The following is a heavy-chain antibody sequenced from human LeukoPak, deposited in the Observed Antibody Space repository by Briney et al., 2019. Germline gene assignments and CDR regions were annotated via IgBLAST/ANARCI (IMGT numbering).Heavy chain of an antibody. CDR2: IDYDSSHI. CDR3: ARDPLRYLRVGHYDY. CDR1: GCTFSNSA. Sequence: GGSLRLSCAASGCTFSNSAMNWVRQVPGKGLEWVSSIDYDSSHIYYAASVRGRFTISRDNARNSVYLQMNSLRVEDTAVYYCARDPLRYLRVGHYDYWGQGTLVAVSS. J-gene: IGHJ4*02. V-gene: IGHV3-21*01. D-gene: IGHD3-9*01.